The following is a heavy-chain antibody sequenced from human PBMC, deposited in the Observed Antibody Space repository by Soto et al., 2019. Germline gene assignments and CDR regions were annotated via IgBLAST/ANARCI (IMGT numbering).Heavy chain of an antibody. D-gene: IGHD3-3*01. Sequence: SETLSLTCAVSGGSISSGGYSWSWIRQPPGKGLEWIGYIYHSGSTYYNPSLKSRVTISVDRSKNQFSLKLSSVTAADTAVYYCARAYYDFWSGYGNTNWFDPWGQRTLVTVSS. V-gene: IGHV4-30-2*01. CDR3: ARAYYDFWSGYGNTNWFDP. J-gene: IGHJ5*02. CDR1: GGSISSGGYS. CDR2: IYHSGST.